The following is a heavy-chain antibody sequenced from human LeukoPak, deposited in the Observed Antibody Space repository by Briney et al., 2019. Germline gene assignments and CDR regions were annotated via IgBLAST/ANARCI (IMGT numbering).Heavy chain of an antibody. D-gene: IGHD4-17*01. CDR3: ARGGTDYGDYVFDY. Sequence: PSETLSLTCTVSGGSVSSGSYYWSWIRQPPGKGLEWIGYIYYSGSTNYNPSLKSRVTISVDTSKNQFSLKLSSVTAADTAVYYCARGGTDYGDYVFDYWGQGTLVTVSS. CDR1: GGSVSSGSYY. J-gene: IGHJ4*02. V-gene: IGHV4-61*01. CDR2: IYYSGST.